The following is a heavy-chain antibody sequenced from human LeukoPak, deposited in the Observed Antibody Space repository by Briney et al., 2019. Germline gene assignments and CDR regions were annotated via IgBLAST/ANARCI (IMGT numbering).Heavy chain of an antibody. V-gene: IGHV3-73*01. CDR1: GFTFYDSA. CDR2: IKSKLFNSET. D-gene: IGHD3-16*01. Sequence: GGSLRLSCAVSGFTFYDSAIHWVRQVPGKGMEWLGRIKSKLFNSETAYIDSVKGRFTVYRDDSKNTVFLQMSNLKTDDTALYYCCRYEEPSGRLGDSWGQGALVTVSS. J-gene: IGHJ4*02. CDR3: CRYEEPSGRLGDS.